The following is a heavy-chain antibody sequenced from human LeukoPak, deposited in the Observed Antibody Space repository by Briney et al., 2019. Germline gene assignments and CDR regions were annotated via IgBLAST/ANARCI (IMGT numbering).Heavy chain of an antibody. V-gene: IGHV3-48*03. CDR1: GFTFSSYE. J-gene: IGHJ3*01. Sequence: PGGSLRLSCAASGFTFSSYEMNWVRQAPGKGLEWVSYISSGSTIYYADSVKGRFTISRDNAKNSLYLQINTLRAEDTAVYYCARGPGGAFDFWGQGAMVTVSS. D-gene: IGHD1-1*01. CDR2: ISSGSTI. CDR3: ARGPGGAFDF.